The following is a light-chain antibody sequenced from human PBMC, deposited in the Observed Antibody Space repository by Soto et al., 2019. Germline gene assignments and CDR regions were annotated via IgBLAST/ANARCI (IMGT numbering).Light chain of an antibody. J-gene: IGKJ4*01. Sequence: DIQMTQSPASLSASVGDRVTITCRASQAISNYLNWYQQKPGKAPALLIYEASQLETGIPSRFSGRGSGTDFTFAIISLHPEDIGTYYCQQYDNVPLTFGGGTKVEIK. CDR2: EAS. V-gene: IGKV1-33*01. CDR1: QAISNY. CDR3: QQYDNVPLT.